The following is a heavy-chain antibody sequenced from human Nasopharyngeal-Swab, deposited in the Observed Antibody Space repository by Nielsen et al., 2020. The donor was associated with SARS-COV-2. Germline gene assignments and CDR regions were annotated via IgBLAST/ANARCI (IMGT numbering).Heavy chain of an antibody. J-gene: IGHJ4*02. CDR2: ISGSSGST. Sequence: GESLKISCAASGFTFSSYAMSWVRQAPGKGLEWVSGISGSSGSTYYADSVEGRFTISRDNSKNTLYLQMNSLRAEDTAVYYCAKGSGSYPFDYWGQGTLVTVSS. D-gene: IGHD1-26*01. CDR1: GFTFSSYA. CDR3: AKGSGSYPFDY. V-gene: IGHV3-23*01.